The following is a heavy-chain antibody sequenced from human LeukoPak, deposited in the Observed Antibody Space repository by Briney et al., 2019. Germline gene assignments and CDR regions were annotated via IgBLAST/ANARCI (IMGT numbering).Heavy chain of an antibody. Sequence: ASVTVSCKVSGYTLTELSMNYVRQAPGKALEWLGGVDPEDGEIIYAQKFQGRVTMTEDTSTDTAYMELSSLRSEDTAVYYCAIDVGELLTYWGQGTLVTVSS. CDR1: GYTLTELS. D-gene: IGHD1-26*01. J-gene: IGHJ4*02. CDR2: VDPEDGEI. CDR3: AIDVGELLTY. V-gene: IGHV1-24*01.